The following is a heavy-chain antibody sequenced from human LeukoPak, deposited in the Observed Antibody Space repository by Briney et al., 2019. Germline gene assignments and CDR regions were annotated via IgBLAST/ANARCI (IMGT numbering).Heavy chain of an antibody. CDR2: VSGSGANT. J-gene: IGHJ3*02. Sequence: GGSLRLSCAASGFTFSNYGMGWVRQTPGKGLEWRSSVSGSGANTYYADSVKGRFTISRDNSKNTLYLQMNSLRAEDTAVYYCARAQDYGLVSAFDIWGQGTMVTVSS. CDR1: GFTFSNYG. CDR3: ARAQDYGLVSAFDI. D-gene: IGHD4-17*01. V-gene: IGHV3-23*01.